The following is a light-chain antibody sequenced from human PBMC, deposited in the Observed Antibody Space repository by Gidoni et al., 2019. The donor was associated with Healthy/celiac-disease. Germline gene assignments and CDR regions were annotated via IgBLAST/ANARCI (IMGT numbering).Light chain of an antibody. J-gene: IGKJ1*01. CDR3: QQRDRTPLT. CDR2: AAS. V-gene: IGKV1-39*01. CDR1: QGISSC. Sequence: DIQMTQCPSSQSASVGDRVTITCRASQGISSCLNWYQQKPGKAPKLLISAASSFQSGVPSRFSGSGSGTDFTLTISSLQPEDFAPSYCQQRDRTPLTFGQGTKVEIK.